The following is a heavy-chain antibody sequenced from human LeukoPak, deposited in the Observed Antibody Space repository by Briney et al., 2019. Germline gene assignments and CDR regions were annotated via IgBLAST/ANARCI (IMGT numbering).Heavy chain of an antibody. CDR3: AKERLGYCSGGSCSSFDY. D-gene: IGHD2-15*01. J-gene: IGHJ4*02. V-gene: IGHV3-30*02. Sequence: GGSLRLSCAASGFTFSSYGMDWVRQAPGKGLEWVAFIRYDGSNKYYADSVKGRFTTSRDNSKNTLYLQMNSLRAEDTAVYYCAKERLGYCSGGSCSSFDYWGQGTLVTVSS. CDR1: GFTFSSYG. CDR2: IRYDGSNK.